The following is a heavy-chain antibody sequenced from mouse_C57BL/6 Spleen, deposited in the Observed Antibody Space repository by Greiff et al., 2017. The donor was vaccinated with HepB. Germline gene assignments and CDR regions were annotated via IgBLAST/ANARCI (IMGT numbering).Heavy chain of an antibody. Sequence: QVQLQQPGAELVKPGASVKLSCKASGYTFTSYWMHWVKQRPGRGLEWIGRIDPNSGGTKYNEKFKSKATLTVDKPSSTAYMQLSSLTSEDSAVYYCARSEGTGTKRDYFDYWGQGTTLTVSS. CDR2: IDPNSGGT. CDR1: GYTFTSYW. V-gene: IGHV1-72*01. J-gene: IGHJ2*01. CDR3: ARSEGTGTKRDYFDY. D-gene: IGHD4-1*01.